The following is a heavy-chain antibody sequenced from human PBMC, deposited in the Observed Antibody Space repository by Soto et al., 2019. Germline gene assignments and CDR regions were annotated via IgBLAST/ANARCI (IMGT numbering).Heavy chain of an antibody. J-gene: IGHJ5*02. CDR2: ISNSGGTI. CDR1: GFSFSSYE. CDR3: VRGGLELRADWFDP. V-gene: IGHV3-48*03. D-gene: IGHD1-7*01. Sequence: LRLSCAASGFSFSSYEMNWVRQAPGEGLEWLAYISNSGGTIDYADSVKGRFTISRDNAENSLYLQMNSLRAEDTAVYYCVRGGLELRADWFDPWGQGTLVTVSS.